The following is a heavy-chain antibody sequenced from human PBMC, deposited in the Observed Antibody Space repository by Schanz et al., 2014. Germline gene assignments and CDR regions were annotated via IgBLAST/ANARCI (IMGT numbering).Heavy chain of an antibody. CDR3: ARGLVRYFAY. V-gene: IGHV1-2*06. J-gene: IGHJ4*02. Sequence: QVLLVQSGAEVKQPGASVKVSCKASGYTFTAYFIHWVRQAPGQGLEWMGRINPNSGGTNYAENFQGRVTMTRDTSTSTAYMELSRLRSDDTAVYYCARGLVRYFAYWGQGTLVTVSS. CDR2: INPNSGGT. D-gene: IGHD2-8*02. CDR1: GYTFTAYF.